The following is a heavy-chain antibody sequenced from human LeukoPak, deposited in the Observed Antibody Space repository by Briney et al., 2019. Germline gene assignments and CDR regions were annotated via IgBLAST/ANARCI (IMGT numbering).Heavy chain of an antibody. D-gene: IGHD6-6*01. CDR1: RFTFSSYE. Sequence: AGGSLRLSCAASRFTFSSYEMNWVRQAPGKGLEWVSYISSSGSTIYYADSVKGRFTISRDNAKNSLYLQMNSLRAEDTAVYYCARDRSIAARQDYFDYWGQGTLVTVSS. CDR2: ISSSGSTI. V-gene: IGHV3-48*03. CDR3: ARDRSIAARQDYFDY. J-gene: IGHJ4*02.